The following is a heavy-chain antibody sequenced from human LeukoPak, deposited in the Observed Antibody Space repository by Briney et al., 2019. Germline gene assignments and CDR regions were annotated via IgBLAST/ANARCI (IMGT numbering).Heavy chain of an antibody. V-gene: IGHV3-30-3*01. D-gene: IGHD6-13*01. J-gene: IGHJ4*02. CDR1: GITFSSYA. CDR3: AREGYSSSWYYFDY. Sequence: GRSLRLSCAASGITFSSYAMHWVRQAPGKGLEWVAVISYDGSNKYYADSVKGRFTISRDNSKNTLYLQMNSLRAEDTAVYYCAREGYSSSWYYFDYWGQGTLVTVSS. CDR2: ISYDGSNK.